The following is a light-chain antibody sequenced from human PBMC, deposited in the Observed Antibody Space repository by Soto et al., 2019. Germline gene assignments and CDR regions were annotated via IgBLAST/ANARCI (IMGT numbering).Light chain of an antibody. Sequence: QSALTQPASVSGSPRQSITISCTGTSSDVGGYNYVSWYQQHPGKAPKLIIYEVTNRPSGVSHRFSGSKSGNTASLTISGLQAEDEADYYCSSYTSSSTLPYVFGTGTKLTVL. CDR1: SSDVGGYNY. J-gene: IGLJ1*01. V-gene: IGLV2-14*01. CDR2: EVT. CDR3: SSYTSSSTLPYV.